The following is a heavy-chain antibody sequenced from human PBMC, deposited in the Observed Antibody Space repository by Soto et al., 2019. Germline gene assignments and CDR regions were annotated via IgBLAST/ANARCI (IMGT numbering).Heavy chain of an antibody. CDR1: GFTFSSYG. V-gene: IGHV3-30*18. J-gene: IGHJ6*02. Sequence: GGSLRLSCAASGFTFSSYGMHWVRQAPGEGLEWVAVISYDGSNKYYADSVKGRFTIPRDNSKNTLYLQMNSLRAEDTAVYYCAKLTVGGNGYYYYGMDVWGQGTMVTVSS. CDR3: AKLTVGGNGYYYYGMDV. D-gene: IGHD6-19*01. CDR2: ISYDGSNK.